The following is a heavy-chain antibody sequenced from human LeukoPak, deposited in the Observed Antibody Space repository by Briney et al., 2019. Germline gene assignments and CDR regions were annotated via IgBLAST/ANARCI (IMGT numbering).Heavy chain of an antibody. V-gene: IGHV4-39*01. CDR3: ARYSSGYNYYYYGMYV. CDR1: GGSISSSSYY. J-gene: IGHJ6*02. D-gene: IGHD6-19*01. Sequence: SETLSLTCTVSGGSISSSSYYWGWIRQPPGKGLEWIGSIYYSGSTYYNPSLKSRVTISVDTSKNQFSLKLSSVTAADTAVYYCARYSSGYNYYYYGMYVWGQGTTVTVSS. CDR2: IYYSGST.